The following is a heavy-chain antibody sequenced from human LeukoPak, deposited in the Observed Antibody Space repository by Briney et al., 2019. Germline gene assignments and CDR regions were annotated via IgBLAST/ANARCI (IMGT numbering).Heavy chain of an antibody. Sequence: ASVKVSCKASGYTFTGYYMHWVRQAPGQGLEWMGWINPNSGGTNYAQKFQGWVTMTRDTSISTAYMELSRLRSDDTAVYYCARDGGSGSYYYYGMDVWGQGATVTVSS. J-gene: IGHJ6*02. D-gene: IGHD3-10*01. CDR3: ARDGGSGSYYYYGMDV. CDR1: GYTFTGYY. CDR2: INPNSGGT. V-gene: IGHV1-2*04.